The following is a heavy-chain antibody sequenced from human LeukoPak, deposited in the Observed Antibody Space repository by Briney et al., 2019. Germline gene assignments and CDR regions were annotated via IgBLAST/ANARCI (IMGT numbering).Heavy chain of an antibody. V-gene: IGHV3-48*03. Sequence: GGSLRLSXAASGFTFSSYEMNWVRQAPGKGLEWVSYISSSGSTIYYADSVKGRFTISRDNAKNSLYLQMNSLRAEDTAVYYCARESGSSYYFDYWGQGTLVTVSS. CDR1: GFTFSSYE. CDR3: ARESGSSYYFDY. CDR2: ISSSGSTI. D-gene: IGHD1-26*01. J-gene: IGHJ4*02.